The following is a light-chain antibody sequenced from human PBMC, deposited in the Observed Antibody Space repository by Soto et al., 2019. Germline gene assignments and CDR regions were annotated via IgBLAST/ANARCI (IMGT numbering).Light chain of an antibody. V-gene: IGKV3-15*01. Sequence: EIVMTQSPATLSVSPGEGATLSCRASQGLTTKLAWYQQKPGQAPRLLIYGASTRATGIPARFSGSGSGTEFTLTFSSLQSEDFAVYYCQHSGDFRWTFGRGTKVEVK. CDR1: QGLTTK. J-gene: IGKJ1*01. CDR3: QHSGDFRWT. CDR2: GAS.